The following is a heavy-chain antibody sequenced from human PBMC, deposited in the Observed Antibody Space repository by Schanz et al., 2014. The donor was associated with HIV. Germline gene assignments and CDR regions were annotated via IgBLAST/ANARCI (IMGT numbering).Heavy chain of an antibody. Sequence: QVQLVQSGAELKKPGASVKVSCKASGYTFTSYYIHWVRQAPGQGLEWMGWISVYNGNTKYARKFQGRVTMTTDTSTSTAYMELRSLRSDDTAVYYCASSRPMGLEIDFWGQGTLVTVSS. CDR3: ASSRPMGLEIDF. V-gene: IGHV1-18*04. CDR2: ISVYNGNT. D-gene: IGHD1-1*01. CDR1: GYTFTSYY. J-gene: IGHJ4*02.